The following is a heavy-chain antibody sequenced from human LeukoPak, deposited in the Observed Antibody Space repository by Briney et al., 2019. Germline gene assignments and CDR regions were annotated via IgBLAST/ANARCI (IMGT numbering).Heavy chain of an antibody. CDR2: ISGDGETI. CDR1: GFTFSDHH. Sequence: GGSLRLSCAASGFTFSDHHMTWIRQAPGQGLEWISYISGDGETIYFTDSVKGRFSVSRDNAKSSLYLQMDRLRVGDTAVYYCARTYGYYYYFLDVWGKGSTVIVS. CDR3: ARTYGYYYYFLDV. V-gene: IGHV3-11*01. J-gene: IGHJ6*03. D-gene: IGHD3-10*01.